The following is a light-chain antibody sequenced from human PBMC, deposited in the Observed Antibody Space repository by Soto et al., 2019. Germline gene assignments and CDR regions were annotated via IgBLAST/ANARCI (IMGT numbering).Light chain of an antibody. Sequence: EIVLTQSPGTLSLSPGQRATLSCRASQNIRSNYVAWFQQKPGQAPRLLIYGAMNRATGIPDRFSGSGSGTEFTLTISSLKPEDFVVYYCQQYHSPPLTFGQGTKVDIK. J-gene: IGKJ1*01. CDR1: QNIRSNY. CDR2: GAM. V-gene: IGKV3-20*01. CDR3: QQYHSPPLT.